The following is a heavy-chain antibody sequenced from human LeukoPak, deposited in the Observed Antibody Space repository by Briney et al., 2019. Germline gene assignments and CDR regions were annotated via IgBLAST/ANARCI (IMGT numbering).Heavy chain of an antibody. D-gene: IGHD6-6*01. CDR1: GFTFSSYW. Sequence: GGSLRLSCAASGFTFSSYWTSWVRQAPGKGLEWVANIKQDGSEKYYVDSVKGRFTISRDNAKNSLYLQMNSLRAEDTAVYYCARVGGKYSSSGYWGQGTLVTVSS. J-gene: IGHJ4*02. CDR3: ARVGGKYSSSGY. CDR2: IKQDGSEK. V-gene: IGHV3-7*01.